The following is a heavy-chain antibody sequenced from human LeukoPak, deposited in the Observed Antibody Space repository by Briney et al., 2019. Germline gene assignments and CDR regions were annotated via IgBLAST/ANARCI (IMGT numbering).Heavy chain of an antibody. CDR1: GYTFADYY. J-gene: IGHJ6*03. V-gene: IGHV1-2*02. D-gene: IGHD1-26*01. CDR2: INPNSGGT. CDR3: ARGVSGAYYYYYMDV. Sequence: ASVKVSCKASGYTFADYYMQWVRQAPGQGLEWMVWINPNSGGTNYAQKFQGRVTMTRDTSISTAYMELSSLRSDDSAVYYCARGVSGAYYYYYMDVWGKGTTVTVSS.